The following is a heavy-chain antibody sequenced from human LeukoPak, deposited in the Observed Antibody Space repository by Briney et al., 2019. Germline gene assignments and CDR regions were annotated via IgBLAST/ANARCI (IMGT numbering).Heavy chain of an antibody. D-gene: IGHD3-10*01. CDR3: ARDQLRVSFDY. CDR2: IYTSGST. CDR1: GGSISSGSYY. Sequence: SETLSLTCTVSGGSISSGSYYWSWIRQPAGKGLEWIGRIYTSGSTNYNPSLKSRVTISVDTSKNQFSLKLSSVTAADTAVYYCARDQLRVSFDYWGQGTLVTVSS. J-gene: IGHJ4*02. V-gene: IGHV4-61*02.